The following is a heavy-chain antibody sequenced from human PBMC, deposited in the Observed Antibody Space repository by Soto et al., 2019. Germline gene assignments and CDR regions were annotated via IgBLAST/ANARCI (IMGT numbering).Heavy chain of an antibody. Sequence: SVKVSCKASGGTFSSYAISWVRQAPGQGLEWMGGIIPIFGTANYAQKFQGRVTITADESTSTAYMELSSLRSEDTAVYYCARGDKYSSLSAYYYYGMDVWGQGTTVTVSS. CDR2: IIPIFGTA. D-gene: IGHD6-6*01. J-gene: IGHJ6*02. CDR1: GGTFSSYA. CDR3: ARGDKYSSLSAYYYYGMDV. V-gene: IGHV1-69*13.